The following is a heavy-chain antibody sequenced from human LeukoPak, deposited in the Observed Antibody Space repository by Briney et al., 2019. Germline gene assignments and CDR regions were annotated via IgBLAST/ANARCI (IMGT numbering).Heavy chain of an antibody. D-gene: IGHD2-15*01. CDR3: AKGLQELLVDY. Sequence: PGGSLRLSCAASGFTFSSYAMHWVRQAPGKGLEGVAVISYDGSNKYYADSVKGRFTISRDNSKNTLYLQMNSLRAEDTAVYYCAKGLQELLVDYWGQGTLVTVSS. CDR2: ISYDGSNK. V-gene: IGHV3-30-3*01. CDR1: GFTFSSYA. J-gene: IGHJ4*02.